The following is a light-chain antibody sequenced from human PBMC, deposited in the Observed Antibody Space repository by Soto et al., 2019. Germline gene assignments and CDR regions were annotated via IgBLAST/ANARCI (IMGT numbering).Light chain of an antibody. J-gene: IGLJ1*01. CDR2: EGT. Sequence: QSALTQPASVSGSPGQSITISCSGTTSDVGGYNLVSWYQQHTAKAPKLLIYEGTQRPSGVSSRFSGSKSGNTASLTISGLQAEDEADYYCSSYTSSSTLYVFGTGTKLTVL. CDR3: SSYTSSSTLYV. CDR1: TSDVGGYNL. V-gene: IGLV2-14*02.